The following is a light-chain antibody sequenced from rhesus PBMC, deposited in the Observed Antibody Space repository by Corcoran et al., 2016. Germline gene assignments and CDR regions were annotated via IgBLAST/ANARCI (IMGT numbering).Light chain of an antibody. J-gene: IGKJ4*01. Sequence: DIQMTQSPSSLSASVGDRVTITCRTSENVNNYLHWYQQKPGKAHKLLIYKASTLQSGVPSRFSGSGSGTDYTFTISSLQSEDVATYYCQHNNGTPLTFGGGTKVEIK. CDR3: QHNNGTPLT. CDR1: ENVNNY. V-gene: IGKV1-74*01. CDR2: KAS.